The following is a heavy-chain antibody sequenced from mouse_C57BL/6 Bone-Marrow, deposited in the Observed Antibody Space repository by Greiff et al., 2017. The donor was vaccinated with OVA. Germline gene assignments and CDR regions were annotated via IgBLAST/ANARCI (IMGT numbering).Heavy chain of an antibody. V-gene: IGHV1-47*01. CDR1: GYTFTTYP. Sequence: QVQLQQSGAELVKPGASVKMSCKASGYTFTTYPIEWMQQNHGKSLEWIGNFHPYNDDTKYNEKFKGKATLTVEKSSSTAYLELSRLTSDDSAVYYCARGKLDSSGYWFAYWGQGTLVTVSA. CDR2: FHPYNDDT. CDR3: ARGKLDSSGYWFAY. D-gene: IGHD3-2*02. J-gene: IGHJ3*01.